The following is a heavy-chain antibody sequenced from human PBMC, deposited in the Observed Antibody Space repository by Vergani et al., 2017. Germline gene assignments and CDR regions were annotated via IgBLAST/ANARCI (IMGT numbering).Heavy chain of an antibody. V-gene: IGHV3-21*01. CDR1: GFTFSSYW. J-gene: IGHJ6*02. Sequence: EVQVVESGGGLVQPGGSLRLSCAASGFTFSSYWMNWVRQAPGKGLVWVSSISSSSSYIYYADSVKGRFTISRDNAKNSLYLQMNSLRAENTAVYYCARDSLPLEYDYVWGSYRPDYYYYGMDVWGQGTTVTVSS. D-gene: IGHD3-16*02. CDR3: ARDSLPLEYDYVWGSYRPDYYYYGMDV. CDR2: ISSSSSYI.